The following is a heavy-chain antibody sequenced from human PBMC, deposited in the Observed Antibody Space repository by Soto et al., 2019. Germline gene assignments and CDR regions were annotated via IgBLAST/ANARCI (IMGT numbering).Heavy chain of an antibody. CDR2: ISTSGGYI. D-gene: IGHD3-9*01. J-gene: IGHJ3*02. CDR1: GFSFSTYG. V-gene: IGHV3-21*01. Sequence: PGGSLRLSCAASGFSFSTYGMNWVRQAPGKGLEWVSSISTSGGYIYYADSVKGRFTISRDNAKNSLYLQMNSLRAEDTAVYYCARDDYYDLLTGYFDDAFDIWGQGTVVTVSS. CDR3: ARDDYYDLLTGYFDDAFDI.